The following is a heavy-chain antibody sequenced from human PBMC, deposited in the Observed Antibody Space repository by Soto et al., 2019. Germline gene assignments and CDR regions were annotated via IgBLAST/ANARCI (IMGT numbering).Heavy chain of an antibody. J-gene: IGHJ4*02. CDR2: ISSSSSYT. CDR1: GFTLSDYY. V-gene: IGHV3-11*06. CDR3: AREYGRLDY. D-gene: IGHD4-17*01. Sequence: QVQLVESGGGVVKPGGSLRVSCAASGFTLSDYYMSWIRQAPGKGLEWVSYISSSSSYTNYADPVKGRFTISRDNAKNSLYLQMNSLRAEDTAVYYCAREYGRLDYWGQGTLVTVSS.